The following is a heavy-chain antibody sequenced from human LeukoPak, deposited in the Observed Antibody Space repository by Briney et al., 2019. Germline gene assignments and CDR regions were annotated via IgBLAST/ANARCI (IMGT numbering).Heavy chain of an antibody. CDR3: AKVLPIYFSPSSWFDP. Sequence: PGGSLRLSCAASGFTFSSYDMHWVRQAPGKGLEWVALISYDGSNKDYADSVKGRFTISRDNSKNTLYLQMNNLRAEDTAIYYCAKVLPIYFSPSSWFDPWGQGTLVTVSS. V-gene: IGHV3-30*18. CDR2: ISYDGSNK. CDR1: GFTFSSYD. D-gene: IGHD3-3*01. J-gene: IGHJ5*02.